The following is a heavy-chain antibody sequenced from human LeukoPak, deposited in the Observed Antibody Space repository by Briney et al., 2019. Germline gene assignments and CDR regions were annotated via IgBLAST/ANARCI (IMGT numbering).Heavy chain of an antibody. D-gene: IGHD6-6*01. CDR3: ARWSGSVTARNYYYYMDV. Sequence: SETLSLTCTVSGGSVRRGNYYWTWIRQPAGNGLEWIGRIYTSGTTDYNPSLRTRVTISVDASRNQFSLNLSSVTAADTAVYYCARWSGSVTARNYYYYMDVWGEGTTVTVSS. CDR2: IYTSGTT. CDR1: GGSVRRGNYY. V-gene: IGHV4-61*02. J-gene: IGHJ6*03.